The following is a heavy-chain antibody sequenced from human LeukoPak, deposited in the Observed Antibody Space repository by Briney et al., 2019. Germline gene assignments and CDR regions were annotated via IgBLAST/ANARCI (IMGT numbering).Heavy chain of an antibody. Sequence: SETLSLTCAVYGGSFSGYYWSWIRQPPGKGLEWIGEINHSGSTNYNPSLKGRVTISVDTSKNQFSLKLSSVTAADTAVYYCARDCGGSCYDAFDIWGQGTMVTVSS. J-gene: IGHJ3*02. CDR1: GGSFSGYY. D-gene: IGHD2-15*01. V-gene: IGHV4-34*01. CDR3: ARDCGGSCYDAFDI. CDR2: INHSGST.